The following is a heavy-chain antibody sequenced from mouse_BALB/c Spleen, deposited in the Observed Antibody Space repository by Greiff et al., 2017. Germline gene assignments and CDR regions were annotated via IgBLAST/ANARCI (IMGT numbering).Heavy chain of an antibody. CDR1: GYTFTSYW. V-gene: IGHV1-69*02. CDR3: AREITTVVANFDY. D-gene: IGHD1-1*01. J-gene: IGHJ2*01. CDR2: IDPSDSYT. Sequence: VQLQQPGAELVKPGASVKLSCKASGYTFTSYWMHWVQQRPGQGLEWIGEIDPSDSYTNYNQKFKGKATLTVDKSSSTAYMQLSSLTSEDSAVYYCAREITTVVANFDYWGKGTTLTVSA.